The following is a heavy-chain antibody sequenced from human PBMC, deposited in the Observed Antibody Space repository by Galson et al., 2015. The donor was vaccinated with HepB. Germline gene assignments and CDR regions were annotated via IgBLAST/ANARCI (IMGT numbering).Heavy chain of an antibody. J-gene: IGHJ6*03. CDR1: GYTFTDYY. D-gene: IGHD2-15*01. CDR2: VDPEDGET. V-gene: IGHV1-69-2*01. Sequence: VKVSCKVSGYTFTDYYMHWVQQAPGKGLEWMGLVDPEDGETIYAEKFQGRVTITADTSTDTAYMELSSLRSEDTAVYYCATGGIVVVVAAKDYYMDVWGKGTTVTVSS. CDR3: ATGGIVVVVAAKDYYMDV.